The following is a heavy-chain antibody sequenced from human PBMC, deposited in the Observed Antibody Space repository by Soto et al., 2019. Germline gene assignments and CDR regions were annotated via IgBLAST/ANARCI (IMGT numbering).Heavy chain of an antibody. CDR1: GGSMRNVY. CDR2: IFHSGNA. Sequence: SETLSLTCSVSGGSMRNVYWSWIRQSPGKGLEWIGFIFHSGNAKYNPSLQSRASMSIDTSKNQFSLSLESVTAADTAVYFCARAHAPTLPFDFWGQGTLVTVSS. CDR3: ARAHAPTLPFDF. V-gene: IGHV4-59*01. D-gene: IGHD2-15*01. J-gene: IGHJ4*02.